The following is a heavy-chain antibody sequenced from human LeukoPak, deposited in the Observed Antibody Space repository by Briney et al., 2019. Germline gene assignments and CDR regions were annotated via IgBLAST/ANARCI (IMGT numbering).Heavy chain of an antibody. J-gene: IGHJ4*02. CDR2: INPNSGGT. CDR3: ARVWGYDSSWFDY. Sequence: ASVKVSCKASGYTFTGYYMHWVRQAPGQGLEWMGWINPNSGGTNYAEKFQGRVTMTRDTSISTAYTELSRLRSDDTAVYYCARVWGYDSSWFDYWGQGTLVTVSS. CDR1: GYTFTGYY. V-gene: IGHV1-2*02. D-gene: IGHD6-13*01.